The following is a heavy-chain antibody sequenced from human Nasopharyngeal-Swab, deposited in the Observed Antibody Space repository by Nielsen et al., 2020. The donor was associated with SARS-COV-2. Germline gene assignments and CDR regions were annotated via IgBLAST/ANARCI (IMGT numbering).Heavy chain of an antibody. CDR2: IYYSGST. D-gene: IGHD3-3*01. CDR1: GGSISSSSYY. Sequence: TLSLTCTVSGGSISSSSYYWGWIRQPPGKGLEWIGSIYYSGSTYYNPSLKSRVTISVDTSKNQFSLKLSSVTAADTAVYYCARDSPYYDFWSGLGPFDYWGQGTLVTVSS. CDR3: ARDSPYYDFWSGLGPFDY. V-gene: IGHV4-39*07. J-gene: IGHJ4*02.